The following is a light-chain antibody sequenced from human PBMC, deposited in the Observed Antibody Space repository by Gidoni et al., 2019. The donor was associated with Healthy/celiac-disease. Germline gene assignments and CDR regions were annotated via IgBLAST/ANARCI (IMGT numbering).Light chain of an antibody. CDR2: DAS. CDR1: KDISNY. Sequence: DIQMTQSPSALSASAGDRVTITCQASKDISNYFNWYQQKPGKAPKHLIYDASNLETGVPSRFSGSGSGTDFTFTISSLQPEDIATYYCQQYDNLPPGTFXXXTKLEIK. V-gene: IGKV1-33*01. CDR3: QQYDNLPPGT. J-gene: IGKJ2*01.